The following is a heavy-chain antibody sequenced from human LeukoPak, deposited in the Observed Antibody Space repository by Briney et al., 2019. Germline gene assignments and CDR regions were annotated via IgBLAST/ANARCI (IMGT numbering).Heavy chain of an antibody. D-gene: IGHD6-13*01. Sequence: SETLSLTCTVSGGSISSYYWSWIRQPPGKGLEWIGYIYTSGSTNYNPSLKSRVTISVDTSKNQFSLKLSSVTAADTAVYYCAGAAAGHFDYWGQGTLVTVSS. CDR1: GGSISSYY. CDR3: AGAAAGHFDY. J-gene: IGHJ4*02. V-gene: IGHV4-4*09. CDR2: IYTSGST.